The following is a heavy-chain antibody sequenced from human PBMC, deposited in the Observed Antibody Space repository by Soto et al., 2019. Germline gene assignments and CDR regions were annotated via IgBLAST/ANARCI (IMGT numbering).Heavy chain of an antibody. CDR3: EKDPPTSGAAFDY. V-gene: IGHV3-23*01. D-gene: IGHD3-10*01. CDR2: IIKSGGRT. CDR1: VFTIISFA. Sequence: GWSLRLSCAASVFTIISFAMSWVRQAPGKGLEWVSTIIKSGGRTYYADSVKGRFTISRDNSKNMLFLQINGLRAEDTAVYYCEKDPPTSGAAFDYWGRGTLVTVSS. J-gene: IGHJ4*02.